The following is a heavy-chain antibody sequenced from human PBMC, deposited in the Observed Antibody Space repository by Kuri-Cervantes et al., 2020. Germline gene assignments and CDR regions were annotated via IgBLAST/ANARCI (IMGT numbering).Heavy chain of an antibody. CDR3: ARSRITGSFDP. CDR2: IFSNDEK. D-gene: IGHD3-3*01. J-gene: IGHJ5*02. CDR1: GFSLSTSGVG. V-gene: IGHV2-26*01. Sequence: SGPTLVKPTQTLTLTCTFSGFSLSTSGVGVSWIRQPPGKALEWLAHIFSNDEKSYSTSLKSRLTISKDTSKSQVVLTMTNMDPVDTATYYCARSRITGSFDPWGQGTLVTVSS.